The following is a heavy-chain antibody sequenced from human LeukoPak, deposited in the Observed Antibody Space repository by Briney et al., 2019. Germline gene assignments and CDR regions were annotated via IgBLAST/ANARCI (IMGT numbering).Heavy chain of an antibody. J-gene: IGHJ4*02. V-gene: IGHV3-30*04. CDR3: ARETTGYSSGWLDY. D-gene: IGHD6-19*01. CDR2: ISYDGSNK. CDR1: GFTFRSYA. Sequence: GGSLRLSCAVSGFTFRSYAMHWVRQAPGKGLEWVAVISYDGSNKYYADSVKGRFTISRDNSKNTLYLQMNSLRAEDTAVYYCARETTGYSSGWLDYWGQGTLVTVSS.